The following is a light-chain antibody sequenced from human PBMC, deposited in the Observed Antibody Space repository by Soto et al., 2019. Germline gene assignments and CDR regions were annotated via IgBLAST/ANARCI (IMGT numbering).Light chain of an antibody. CDR2: WAS. Sequence: DIVMTQSPDSLAVSLGERATINCKSSQIVLYNSNDKNYLAWYQQKPGQPPKLLIYWASTRESGVPDRFSGSGSGTDFTLTISSLQAEDVAVYYCQQYYSTPQTFGQGTKLEIK. J-gene: IGKJ2*01. V-gene: IGKV4-1*01. CDR1: QIVLYNSNDKNY. CDR3: QQYYSTPQT.